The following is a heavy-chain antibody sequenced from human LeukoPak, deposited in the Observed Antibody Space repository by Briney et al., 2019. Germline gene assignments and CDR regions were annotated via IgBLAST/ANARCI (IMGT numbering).Heavy chain of an antibody. V-gene: IGHV1-3*01. CDR3: ARGKVGWLQSRTYYFDY. D-gene: IGHD5-24*01. Sequence: GASVNVSCKASGYTFTSYAMHWVRQAPGQRLEWMGWINAGNGNTKYSQKFQGRVTITRDTSASTAYMELSSLRAEDTAVYYCARGKVGWLQSRTYYFDYWGQGTLVTVSS. J-gene: IGHJ4*02. CDR1: GYTFTSYA. CDR2: INAGNGNT.